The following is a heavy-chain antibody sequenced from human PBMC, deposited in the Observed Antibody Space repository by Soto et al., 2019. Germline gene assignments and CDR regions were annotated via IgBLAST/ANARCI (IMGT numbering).Heavy chain of an antibody. CDR1: GYTFTSYD. CDR3: ARPIAAAGIRNAFDS. Sequence: QVQLVQSGAEVKKPGASVKVSCKASGYTFTSYDINWVRQATGQGLEWMGWMNPNSGNTGYAQKFQGRGTMTRNTSISTAYMELSSLRSEDTAVDYCARPIAAAGIRNAFDSWGQGTMVTVSS. D-gene: IGHD6-13*01. V-gene: IGHV1-8*01. CDR2: MNPNSGNT. J-gene: IGHJ3*02.